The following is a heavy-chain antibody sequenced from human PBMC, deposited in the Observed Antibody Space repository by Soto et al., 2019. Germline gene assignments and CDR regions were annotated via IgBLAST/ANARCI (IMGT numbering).Heavy chain of an antibody. J-gene: IGHJ4*02. V-gene: IGHV3-23*01. D-gene: IGHD5-12*01. CDR2: ISGSGGST. CDR3: ATSRDGYHYYFDY. CDR1: GFTFSSYA. Sequence: EVQLLESGGGLVQPGGSLRLSCAASGFTFSSYAMSWVRQAPGKGLEWVSAISGSGGSTYYADSVKGRFTISRDNSKNTLYLQMNSLRAEDTAVYYCATSRDGYHYYFDYWGQGTLVTVSS.